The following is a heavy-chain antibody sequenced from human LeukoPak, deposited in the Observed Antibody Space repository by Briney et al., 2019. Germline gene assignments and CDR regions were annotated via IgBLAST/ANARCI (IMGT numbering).Heavy chain of an antibody. Sequence: GESLKISCKGSGYSFTSYWISWVRQMPGKGVEWMGRIDPSDSYTNYSPSFQGHVTISADKSISTAYLQWSSLKASDTAMYYCARQRYCSGGSCQDFGMDVWGQGTTVTVSS. CDR3: ARQRYCSGGSCQDFGMDV. J-gene: IGHJ6*02. CDR2: IDPSDSYT. V-gene: IGHV5-10-1*01. CDR1: GYSFTSYW. D-gene: IGHD2-15*01.